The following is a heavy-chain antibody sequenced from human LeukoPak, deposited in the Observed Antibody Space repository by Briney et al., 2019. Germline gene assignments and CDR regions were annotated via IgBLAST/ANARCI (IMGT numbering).Heavy chain of an antibody. V-gene: IGHV1-2*02. J-gene: IGHJ5*02. CDR2: INPNSGGT. D-gene: IGHD3-22*01. CDR3: ARDSAADDSSGYYSQPSAWFDP. CDR1: GYTFTGNY. Sequence: ASVKVSCKASGYTFTGNYMHWVRQAPGQGLEWMGWINPNSGGTNYAQKFQGRITMTRDTSISTAYMELSRLRSDDTAVYYCARDSAADDSSGYYSQPSAWFDPWGQGTLVTVSS.